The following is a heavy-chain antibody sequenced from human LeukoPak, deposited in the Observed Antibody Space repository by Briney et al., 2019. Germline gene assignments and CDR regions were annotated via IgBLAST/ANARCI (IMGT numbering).Heavy chain of an antibody. CDR1: GDSISSGDYY. J-gene: IGHJ4*02. V-gene: IGHV4-61*02. CDR2: ISSSGST. D-gene: IGHD6-19*01. Sequence: PSETLSLTCTVSGDSISSGDYYWSWIRQPAGKGLEWIGRISSSGSTNYNPSLKSRVTSSVDTSKNQFSLRLSSVTAADTAVYYCARSLQWLLRYFDSWGQGTLVTVSS. CDR3: ARSLQWLLRYFDS.